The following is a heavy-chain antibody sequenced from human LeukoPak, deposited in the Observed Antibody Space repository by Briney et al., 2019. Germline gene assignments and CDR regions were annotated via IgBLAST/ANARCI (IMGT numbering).Heavy chain of an antibody. V-gene: IGHV5-51*01. CDR1: GYRFSNYW. CDR3: ARWDPGYSCGCLDY. Sequence: GESLKISCKGSGYRFSNYWIAWVRQMPGKGLEWVGIIHLGDSDTRYSPSFQGQVTISGDKSISTAYLQWSSLKASDTAMYYCARWDPGYSCGCLDYWGQGTLVTVSS. D-gene: IGHD6-19*01. CDR2: IHLGDSDT. J-gene: IGHJ4*02.